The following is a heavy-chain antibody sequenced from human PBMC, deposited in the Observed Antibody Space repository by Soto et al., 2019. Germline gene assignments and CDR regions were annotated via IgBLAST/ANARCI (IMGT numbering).Heavy chain of an antibody. CDR1: GYTFTSYG. CDR3: ARGPMVRGVIMFPYMDV. J-gene: IGHJ6*03. CDR2: ISAYNGNT. D-gene: IGHD3-10*01. Sequence: GASVKVSCKASGYTFTSYGISCVRQAPGQGLEWMGWISAYNGNTNYAQKLQGRVTMTTDTSTSTAYMELRSLRSDDTAVYYCARGPMVRGVIMFPYMDVWGKGTTVTVSS. V-gene: IGHV1-18*01.